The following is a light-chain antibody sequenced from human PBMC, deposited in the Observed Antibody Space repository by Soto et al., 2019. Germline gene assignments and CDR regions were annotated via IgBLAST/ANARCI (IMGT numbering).Light chain of an antibody. CDR1: TGAVTSGHS. J-gene: IGLJ3*02. CDR3: LLHYNGARV. CDR2: DTT. Sequence: QAVVTQEPSLTVSPGGTVILTCGSSTGAVTSGHSPYWFQQKPGQAPRTLIYDTTNKHSWTPARFSGSLLGGKGALTLSGAQPDDEADYCYLLHYNGARVFGGGTKLTVL. V-gene: IGLV7-46*01.